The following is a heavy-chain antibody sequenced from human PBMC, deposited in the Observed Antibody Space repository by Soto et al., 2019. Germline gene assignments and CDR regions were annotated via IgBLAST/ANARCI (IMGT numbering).Heavy chain of an antibody. Sequence: PSETLSLTXAVSGGSFSDNYWTWFRQPPNKGLEWIGEISLSGTTKYIPSLWSRATISVDTSKNQFSLKVTSVTAADTAVYYCATSLWFGTQPEIWGRGTLVTVSS. V-gene: IGHV4-34*01. CDR3: ATSLWFGTQPEI. J-gene: IGHJ4*02. CDR2: ISLSGTT. CDR1: GGSFSDNY. D-gene: IGHD3-10*01.